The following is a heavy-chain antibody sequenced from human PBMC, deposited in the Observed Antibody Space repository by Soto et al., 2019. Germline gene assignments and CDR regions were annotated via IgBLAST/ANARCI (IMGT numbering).Heavy chain of an antibody. CDR1: GFTFSSYA. V-gene: IGHV3-30-3*01. Sequence: QVQLVESGGGVVQPGRSLRLSCAASGFTFSSYALHWVRQAPGKVLEWVAIIAYDGSNKYYADSVKGRFTISRDNSKNTLYLQMNSLRAEDTAVYYCVGPENSSSWYAIDYWGQGTLVTVSS. CDR3: VGPENSSSWYAIDY. D-gene: IGHD6-13*01. CDR2: IAYDGSNK. J-gene: IGHJ4*02.